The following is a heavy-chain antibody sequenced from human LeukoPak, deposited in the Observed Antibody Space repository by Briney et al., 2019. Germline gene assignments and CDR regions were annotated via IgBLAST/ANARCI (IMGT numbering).Heavy chain of an antibody. CDR2: IYHSGST. Sequence: SETLSLTCAVSGGSISSAGYSWGWIQQPPGKGLEWIGYIYHSGSTYYNSSLKSRVTISVDRSKSQFSLKLTSVTAADTAVYYCARLGRYDYFIDYWGQGTLVTVSS. CDR1: GGSISSAGYS. D-gene: IGHD3-16*01. CDR3: ARLGRYDYFIDY. J-gene: IGHJ4*02. V-gene: IGHV4-30-2*01.